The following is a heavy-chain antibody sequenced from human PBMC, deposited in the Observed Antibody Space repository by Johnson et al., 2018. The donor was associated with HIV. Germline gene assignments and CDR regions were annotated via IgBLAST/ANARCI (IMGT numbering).Heavy chain of an antibody. V-gene: IGHV3-30*03. Sequence: VHLVESGGGVVQPGTSLRLSCAASGFTFSSYAMHWVRQAPGKGLEWVALISHDGSNKYYADSAKGRFTISRDNAENTLYLQMNSLRAEDTAVYYCARTKGSYQEWDAFDIWGQGTMVTVSS. CDR2: ISHDGSNK. CDR1: GFTFSSYA. CDR3: ARTKGSYQEWDAFDI. D-gene: IGHD1-26*01. J-gene: IGHJ3*02.